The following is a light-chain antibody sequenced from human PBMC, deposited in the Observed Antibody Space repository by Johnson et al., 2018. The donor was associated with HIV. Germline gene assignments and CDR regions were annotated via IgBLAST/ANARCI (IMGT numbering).Light chain of an antibody. Sequence: QSLLTQPPSVSAAPGQKVTISCSGSSSNIGNNYISWYQQHPGTAPKLLIYENNKPPSGSPDRFSGSKSGTSATLGITGLQTGDEADYYCGTWDSSLSAYVFGTGTKVTVL. CDR1: SSNIGNNY. J-gene: IGLJ1*01. V-gene: IGLV1-51*02. CDR2: ENN. CDR3: GTWDSSLSAYV.